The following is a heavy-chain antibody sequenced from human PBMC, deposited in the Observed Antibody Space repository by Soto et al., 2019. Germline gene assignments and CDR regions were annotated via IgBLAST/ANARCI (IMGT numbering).Heavy chain of an antibody. J-gene: IGHJ4*02. Sequence: VKVSGKASGGTFSSYAISWVRQAPGQGLEWMGGIIPIFGTANYSQKFQGRVTITADESTSTAYMELSSLRSEDTAVYYCAREGPVAVAGMSLGYFDYWGQGTLVTVSS. CDR2: IIPIFGTA. CDR3: AREGPVAVAGMSLGYFDY. V-gene: IGHV1-69*13. CDR1: GGTFSSYA. D-gene: IGHD6-19*01.